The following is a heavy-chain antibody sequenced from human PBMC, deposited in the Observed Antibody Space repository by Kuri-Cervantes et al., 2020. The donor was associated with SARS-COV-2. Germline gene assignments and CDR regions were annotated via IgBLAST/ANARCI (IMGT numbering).Heavy chain of an antibody. V-gene: IGHV3-53*01. CDR3: ARSSGSRIWFDY. J-gene: IGHJ4*02. CDR1: GFTVSSNY. CDR2: IYSGGST. D-gene: IGHD6-19*01. Sequence: GESLKISCAASGFTVSSNYMSWVRQAPGKGLEWVSVIYSGGSTYYADSVKGRFTISRDNAKKSLYLQMNSLRAEDTAVYYCARSSGSRIWFDYWGQGTLVTVSS.